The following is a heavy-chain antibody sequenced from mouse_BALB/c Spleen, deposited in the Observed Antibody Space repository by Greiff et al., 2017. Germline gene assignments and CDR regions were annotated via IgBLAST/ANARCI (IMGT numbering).Heavy chain of an antibody. J-gene: IGHJ4*01. CDR2: INSNGGST. Sequence: EVKLMESGGGLVKLGGSLKLSCAASGFTFSSYYMSWVRQTPEKRLELVAAINSNGGSTYYPDTVKGRFTISRDNAKNTLYLQMSSLKSEDTALYYCARRSSYNAMDYWGQGTSVTVSS. CDR1: GFTFSSYY. V-gene: IGHV5-6-2*01. CDR3: ARRSSYNAMDY. D-gene: IGHD1-1*01.